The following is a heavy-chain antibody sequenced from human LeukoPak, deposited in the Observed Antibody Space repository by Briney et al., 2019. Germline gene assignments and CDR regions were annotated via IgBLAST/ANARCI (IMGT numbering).Heavy chain of an antibody. Sequence: PGGSLRLSCAASGFTFSSYAMNWVRQAPGKGLEWVSAVSGTGHSTYYADSVKGRFTISRDNSKNTLYLQMNSLRAEDTAVYYCTHGSMYQLDYWGQGTLVTVSS. CDR2: VSGTGHST. CDR3: THGSMYQLDY. J-gene: IGHJ4*02. D-gene: IGHD2-2*01. V-gene: IGHV3-23*01. CDR1: GFTFSSYA.